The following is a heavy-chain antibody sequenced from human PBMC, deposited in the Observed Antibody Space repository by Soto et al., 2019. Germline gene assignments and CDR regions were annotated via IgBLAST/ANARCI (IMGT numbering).Heavy chain of an antibody. Sequence: PGGSLRLSCAASGFTFSSYAMSWVRQAPGKGLEWVSAISGSGGSTYYADSVKGRFTISRDNSKNTLYLQMNSLRAEDTAVYYCAKPLGPVLDLWSGYYTGYFYGMDVWGQGTTVTVSS. CDR2: ISGSGGST. V-gene: IGHV3-23*01. J-gene: IGHJ6*02. CDR1: GFTFSSYA. CDR3: AKPLGPVLDLWSGYYTGYFYGMDV. D-gene: IGHD3-3*01.